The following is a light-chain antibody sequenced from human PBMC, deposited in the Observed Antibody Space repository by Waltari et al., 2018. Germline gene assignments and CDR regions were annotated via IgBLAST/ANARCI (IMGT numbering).Light chain of an antibody. CDR1: SSDVGGYNY. CDR3: CSYAGSYTV. J-gene: IGLJ2*01. CDR2: DVN. V-gene: IGLV2-11*01. Sequence: QSALTQPRSVSGSPGQSVTISCTGTSSDVGGYNYFSWYQHHPGKAPKLFIYDVNKRPSGVPDRFSGSKSGNTASLTISGLQAEDEADYYCCSYAGSYTVFGGGTKLTVL.